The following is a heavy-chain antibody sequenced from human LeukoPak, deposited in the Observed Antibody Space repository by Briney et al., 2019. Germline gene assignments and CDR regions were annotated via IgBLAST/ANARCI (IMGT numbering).Heavy chain of an antibody. CDR1: GYTFTSYG. CDR3: ARDSLYPPTYYSSGWYSGRGDAFDI. CDR2: ISAYNGNT. Sequence: ASVKVSCKASGYTFTSYGISWVRQAPGQGLEWMGWISAYNGNTNYAQKLQGRVTMTTDTSTSTAYMELRSLRSDDTAVYYCARDSLYPPTYYSSGWYSGRGDAFDIWGQGTMVTVSS. D-gene: IGHD6-19*01. V-gene: IGHV1-18*01. J-gene: IGHJ3*02.